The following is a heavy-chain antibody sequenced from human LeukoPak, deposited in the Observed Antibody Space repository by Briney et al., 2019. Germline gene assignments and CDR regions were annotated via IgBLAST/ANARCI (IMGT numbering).Heavy chain of an antibody. D-gene: IGHD3-10*01. V-gene: IGHV3-23*01. CDR3: AKDYYGSGSYLIGSDY. CDR2: ISGSGGST. Sequence: GGSLRLSCAASGFTFSSYAMSWVRQAPGKGLEWVSAISGSGGSTYYADSVKGRFTISRDNSKNTLYLQMNSLRAEDTAVYYCAKDYYGSGSYLIGSDYWGQGTLVTVSS. CDR1: GFTFSSYA. J-gene: IGHJ4*02.